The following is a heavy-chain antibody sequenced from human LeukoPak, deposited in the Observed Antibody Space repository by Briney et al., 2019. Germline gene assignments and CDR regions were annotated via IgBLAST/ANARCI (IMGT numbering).Heavy chain of an antibody. CDR3: ARDSYDYVWGSYRYNIDS. CDR1: GFTFTDYY. Sequence: GGSLRLSCAASGFTFTDYYMSWIRQAPGKGLEWVSYISSSSATIYYADSVKGRFTISRDNARNSLYLQMNSLRVEDTALYYCARDSYDYVWGSYRYNIDSWGQGTLVTVSS. V-gene: IGHV3-11*01. J-gene: IGHJ4*02. CDR2: ISSSSATI. D-gene: IGHD3-16*02.